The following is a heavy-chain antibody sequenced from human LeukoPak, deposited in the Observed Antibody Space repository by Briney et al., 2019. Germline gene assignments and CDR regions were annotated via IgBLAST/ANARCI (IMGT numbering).Heavy chain of an antibody. CDR2: IIPIFGTA. CDR1: GGTFSSYA. D-gene: IGHD6-13*01. V-gene: IGHV1-69*13. Sequence: SVKVSCKASGGTFSSYAISWVRRAPGQGLEWMGGIIPIFGTANYAQKFQGRVTITADESTSTAYMELSSLRSEDTAVYYCARGPEFGSSWYDLWGQGTLVTVSS. J-gene: IGHJ5*02. CDR3: ARGPEFGSSWYDL.